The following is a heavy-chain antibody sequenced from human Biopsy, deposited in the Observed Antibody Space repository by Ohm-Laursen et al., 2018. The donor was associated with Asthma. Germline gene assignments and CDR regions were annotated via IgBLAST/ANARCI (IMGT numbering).Heavy chain of an antibody. D-gene: IGHD3-9*01. CDR3: AKDRDYDILTGPPGFDY. Sequence: GTLSLTCAASGFTFSSYAMSWVRQAPGKGLEWVSAISGSGGSTYYADSVKGRFTTSRDNSKNTLYLQMNSLRAEDTAVYYCAKDRDYDILTGPPGFDYWGQGTLVTVSS. CDR2: ISGSGGST. CDR1: GFTFSSYA. V-gene: IGHV3-23*01. J-gene: IGHJ4*02.